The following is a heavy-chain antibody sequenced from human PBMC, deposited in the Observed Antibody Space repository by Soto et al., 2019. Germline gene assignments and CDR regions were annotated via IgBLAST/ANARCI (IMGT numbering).Heavy chain of an antibody. CDR2: ISSSSDYI. J-gene: IGHJ4*02. Sequence: GGSLRLSCAASGFTFTSYTMNWVRQAPGKGLEWVSSISSSSDYIYYADSMKGRVTISRDNAKNSLFLDMNSLTGEDTAVYYCARARVYATGHLDFRGQGTLVTVSS. D-gene: IGHD6-13*01. CDR1: GFTFTSYT. CDR3: ARARVYATGHLDF. V-gene: IGHV3-21*06.